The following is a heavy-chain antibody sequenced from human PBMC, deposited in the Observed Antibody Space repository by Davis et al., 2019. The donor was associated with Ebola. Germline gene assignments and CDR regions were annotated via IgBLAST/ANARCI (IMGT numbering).Heavy chain of an antibody. CDR3: ARDPTGYSSSPFPYYYYGMDV. CDR2: INAGNGNT. D-gene: IGHD6-6*01. CDR1: GYTFTSYA. Sequence: ASVKVSCKASGYTFTSYAMHWVRQAPGQRLEWMGWINAGNGNTKYSQKFQGRVTITRDTSASTAYMELSSLRSEDTAVYYCARDPTGYSSSPFPYYYYGMDVWGQGTTVTVSS. J-gene: IGHJ6*02. V-gene: IGHV1-3*01.